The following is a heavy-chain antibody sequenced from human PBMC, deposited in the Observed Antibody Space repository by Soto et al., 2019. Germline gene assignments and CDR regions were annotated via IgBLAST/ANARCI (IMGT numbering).Heavy chain of an antibody. V-gene: IGHV4-39*01. CDR2: IYYSGST. Sequence: PSETLSLTCTVSGGSITSSNYCWGWIRQPPGKGLEWIGNIYYSGSTYYNASLKSRVTISVDASQNQFSLMLSSVSAADTAVYYCATLYDSGWFVPFDYWGQGTLVTVSS. CDR1: GGSITSSNYC. CDR3: ATLYDSGWFVPFDY. D-gene: IGHD6-13*01. J-gene: IGHJ4*02.